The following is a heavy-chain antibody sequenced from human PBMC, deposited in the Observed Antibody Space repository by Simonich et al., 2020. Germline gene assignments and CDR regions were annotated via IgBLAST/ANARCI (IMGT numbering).Heavy chain of an antibody. CDR1: GFTFSSYS. Sequence: EVQLVESGGGLVKPGGSLRLSCAASGFTFSSYSMNCVRQDPGKEVGWVTFIRSSSRYKHYADSVKGRFTISRDNAKNSLYLQMNSLRAEDTAVYYCARDAAGDYWGQGTLVTVSS. D-gene: IGHD6-13*01. CDR3: ARDAAGDY. CDR2: IRSSSRYK. J-gene: IGHJ4*02. V-gene: IGHV3-21*01.